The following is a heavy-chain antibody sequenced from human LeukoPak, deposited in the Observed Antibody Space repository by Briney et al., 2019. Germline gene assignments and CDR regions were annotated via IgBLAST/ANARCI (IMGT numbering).Heavy chain of an antibody. Sequence: PSETLSLTCTVSGGSISSYYWSWIRQPPGKGLEWIGYIYYSGSTNYNPSLKSRFTISVDTSKNQFSLKRSSVTAADTAVYYCARDSGSGTDYWGQGTLVTVSS. CDR3: ARDSGSGTDY. J-gene: IGHJ4*02. D-gene: IGHD3-10*01. CDR1: GGSISSYY. V-gene: IGHV4-59*01. CDR2: IYYSGST.